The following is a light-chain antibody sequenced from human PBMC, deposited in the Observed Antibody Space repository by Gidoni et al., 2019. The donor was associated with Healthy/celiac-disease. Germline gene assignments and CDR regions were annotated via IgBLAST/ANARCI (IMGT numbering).Light chain of an antibody. CDR3: QQYGSFT. J-gene: IGKJ3*01. V-gene: IGKV3-20*01. Sequence: EIVLTQSPGTLSLSPGERATLSCRASQSVSSSYLAWYQQKPGQAPRLLIYGASSRATGIPDRFSGSRSGTDFTLTISRLEPEDFAVYYCQQYGSFTFGPGTKVDIK. CDR1: QSVSSSY. CDR2: GAS.